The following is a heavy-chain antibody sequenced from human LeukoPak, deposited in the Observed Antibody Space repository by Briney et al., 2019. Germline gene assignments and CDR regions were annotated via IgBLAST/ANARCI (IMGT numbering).Heavy chain of an antibody. Sequence: GGSLRLSCTASGFTFSTYAMTWVRQAPGKGLEWVSSISGSCDSTYYADTVKGRFTISRDNSKNTLYLQMNSLRADDTALYHCARDSGSYLQPTDYWGQGTLVTVSS. V-gene: IGHV3-23*01. CDR3: ARDSGSYLQPTDY. CDR1: GFTFSTYA. CDR2: ISGSCDST. D-gene: IGHD1-26*01. J-gene: IGHJ4*02.